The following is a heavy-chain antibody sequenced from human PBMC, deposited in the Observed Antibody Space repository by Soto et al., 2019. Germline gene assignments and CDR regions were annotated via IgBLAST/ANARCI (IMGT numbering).Heavy chain of an antibody. J-gene: IGHJ6*02. D-gene: IGHD6-13*01. V-gene: IGHV5-51*01. CDR2: IYPGDSDT. CDR3: ARTAAAGKYYYGMDV. CDR1: GYSFTWEW. Sequence: PGQALKVCCKCSGYSFTWEWVGWVRQMPGKGLEWMGIIYPGDSDTRYSPSFQGQVTISADKSVSTAYLQWSSLKASDTAMYYCARTAAAGKYYYGMDVWGQGTTDTVSS.